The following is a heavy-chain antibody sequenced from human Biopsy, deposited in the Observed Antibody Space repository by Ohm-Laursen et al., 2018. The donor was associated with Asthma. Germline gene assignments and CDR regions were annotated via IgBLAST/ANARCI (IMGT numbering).Heavy chain of an antibody. D-gene: IGHD7-27*01. CDR1: GGSMSSSSYS. V-gene: IGHV4-39*01. CDR2: ISYTGNT. Sequence: SETLSLTWTVSGGSMSSSSYSWGWIRQPPGKGLEWIGSISYTGNTDIPSLRSRVTLSVDTSKNNFSLKLTSVTAADTAVFYCAGHWNWGSFFDYWGQGMLVTVSS. CDR3: AGHWNWGSFFDY. J-gene: IGHJ4*02.